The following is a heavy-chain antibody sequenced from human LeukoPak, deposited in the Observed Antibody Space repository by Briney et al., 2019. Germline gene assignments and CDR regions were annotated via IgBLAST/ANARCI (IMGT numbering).Heavy chain of an antibody. CDR2: IYYSGST. V-gene: IGHV4-39*01. CDR3: ARLQAYRSGFDY. CDR1: GGSISSSSYY. Sequence: SDTLSLTCTVSGGSISSSSYYWCWIRQRPGKGLEWIGSIYYSGSTYYNPSLKSRVTISVDTSKNQFSLKLSSVTAADTAVYYCARLQAYRSGFDYWGQGTLVTVSS. D-gene: IGHD3-10*01. J-gene: IGHJ4*02.